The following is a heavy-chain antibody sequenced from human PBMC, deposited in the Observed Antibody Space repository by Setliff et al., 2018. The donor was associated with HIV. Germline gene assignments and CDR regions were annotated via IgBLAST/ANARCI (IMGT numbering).Heavy chain of an antibody. Sequence: ASVKVSCKASGYTFTNYGISWVRQAPGRGLEWMGWISAYNGNTNYAQKLQDRVTMTTDTSTSTAYMELRSLRSDDTAVYYCARILVGADDALDIWGQGTMVTVSS. CDR1: GYTFTNYG. V-gene: IGHV1-18*01. J-gene: IGHJ3*02. CDR3: ARILVGADDALDI. D-gene: IGHD1-26*01. CDR2: ISAYNGNT.